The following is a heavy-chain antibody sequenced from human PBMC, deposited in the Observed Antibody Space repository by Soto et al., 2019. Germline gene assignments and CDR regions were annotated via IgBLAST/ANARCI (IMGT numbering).Heavy chain of an antibody. D-gene: IGHD4-17*01. CDR2: IKQDGSEK. CDR1: GFTFSSYW. Sequence: GGSLRLSCAASGFTFSSYWMSWVRQAPGKGLEWVANIKQDGSEKYYVDSVKGRFTISRDNAKNSLYLQMNSLRAEDTAVYYCARDHDGDYDYFDYWGQGTLVTVSS. J-gene: IGHJ4*02. V-gene: IGHV3-7*01. CDR3: ARDHDGDYDYFDY.